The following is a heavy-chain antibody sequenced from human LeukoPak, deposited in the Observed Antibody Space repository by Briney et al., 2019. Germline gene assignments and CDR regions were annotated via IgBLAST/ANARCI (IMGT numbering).Heavy chain of an antibody. CDR3: ARGIQLIRYFDY. V-gene: IGHV4-39*07. CDR2: IYYSGST. Sequence: PSETLSLTCTVPGGSISSSSYYWGWIRQPPGKGLEWIGSIYYSGSTYYNPSLKSRVTISVDTSKNQFSLKLSSVTAADTAVYYCARGIQLIRYFDYWGQGTLVTVSS. J-gene: IGHJ4*02. CDR1: GGSISSSSYY. D-gene: IGHD5-18*01.